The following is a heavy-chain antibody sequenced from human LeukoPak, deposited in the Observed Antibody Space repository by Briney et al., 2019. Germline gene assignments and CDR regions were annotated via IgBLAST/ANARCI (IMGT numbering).Heavy chain of an antibody. CDR2: INEDGSRK. V-gene: IGHV3-7*04. CDR3: AGGYYAGY. CDR1: GFTFSNYW. Sequence: GGSLSLSCVGSGFTFSNYWINWVRQAPGKGLEWVGNINEDGSRKNYADSVKGRFTISRDNSKNSLYLQMDRLRAEDTALYYCAGGYYAGYWGQGTQVTVSS. J-gene: IGHJ4*02. D-gene: IGHD2-2*01.